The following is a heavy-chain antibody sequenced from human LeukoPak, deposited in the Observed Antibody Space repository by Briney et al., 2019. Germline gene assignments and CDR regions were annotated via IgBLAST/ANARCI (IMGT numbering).Heavy chain of an antibody. CDR1: GYTFANYG. Sequence: ASVKVSCKASGYTFANYGISWVRQAPGLGLEWMGWISGYNGKTNYAQKFQGRVTMTTDTSTRIAFMELRSLRSDDTAVYYCGRQVDTSMALPDYWGQGTVVTVSS. CDR2: ISGYNGKT. V-gene: IGHV1-18*01. D-gene: IGHD5-18*01. J-gene: IGHJ4*02. CDR3: GRQVDTSMALPDY.